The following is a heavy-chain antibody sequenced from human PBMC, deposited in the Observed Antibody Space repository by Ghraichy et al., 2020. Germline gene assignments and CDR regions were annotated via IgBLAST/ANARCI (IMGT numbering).Heavy chain of an antibody. CDR1: GYSFTSYW. D-gene: IGHD2-2*01. J-gene: IGHJ4*02. CDR2: IYPGDSDT. V-gene: IGHV5-51*01. CDR3: ARLESCSSTSCYQYGVGSFDY. Sequence: GESLNISCKGSGYSFTSYWIGWVRQMPGKGLEWVGIIYPGDSDTRYRPSFQGQVTISADKSISTAYLQWSSLKASDTAMYYCARLESCSSTSCYQYGVGSFDYWGQGTLVTVSS.